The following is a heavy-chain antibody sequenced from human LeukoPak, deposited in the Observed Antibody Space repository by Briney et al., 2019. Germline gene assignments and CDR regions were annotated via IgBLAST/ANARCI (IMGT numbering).Heavy chain of an antibody. Sequence: GSLRLSCAASGFSFSSYWMSWVRQAPGKGLEWVANIKQDGSESNYVGSVKGRFTLSRDNAKNSLYLQMNSLRADDTAVYYCARDRDSRWDFDLWGRGTLVTVSS. CDR1: GFSFSSYW. V-gene: IGHV3-7*04. CDR2: IKQDGSES. J-gene: IGHJ2*01. CDR3: ARDRDSRWDFDL. D-gene: IGHD3-22*01.